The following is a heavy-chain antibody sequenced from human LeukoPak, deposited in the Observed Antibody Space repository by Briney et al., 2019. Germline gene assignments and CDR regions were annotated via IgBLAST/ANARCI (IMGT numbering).Heavy chain of an antibody. CDR1: GGSISSYY. CDR2: IYYSGST. J-gene: IGHJ4*02. Sequence: SETLSLTCTVSGGSISSYYWSWIRQPPGKGLEWIGYIYYSGSTNYNPSLKSRVTISVDTSKNQFSLKLSSVTAADTAVYYCARELIVVVPAAIASWEKEFDYWGQGTLVTVSS. D-gene: IGHD2-2*02. V-gene: IGHV4-59*01. CDR3: ARELIVVVPAAIASWEKEFDY.